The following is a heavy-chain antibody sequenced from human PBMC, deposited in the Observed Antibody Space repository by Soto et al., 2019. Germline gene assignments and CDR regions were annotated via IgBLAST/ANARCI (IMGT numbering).Heavy chain of an antibody. D-gene: IGHD2-2*01. Sequence: ASVKVSGKASGYTFTSYGISWVRQAPGQELEWMGWISAYNGNTNSAQKLQGRVTMTTDTSTSTAYMELRSLRSDDTAVYYCARGPRYCSSTSCFNWFDPWGQGTLVTVSS. CDR1: GYTFTSYG. CDR3: ARGPRYCSSTSCFNWFDP. V-gene: IGHV1-18*01. J-gene: IGHJ5*02. CDR2: ISAYNGNT.